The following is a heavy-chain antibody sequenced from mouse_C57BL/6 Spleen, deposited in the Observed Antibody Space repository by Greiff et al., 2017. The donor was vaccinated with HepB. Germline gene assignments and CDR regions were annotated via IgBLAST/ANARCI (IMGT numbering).Heavy chain of an antibody. CDR1: GYAFSSSW. CDR2: IYPGDGAT. D-gene: IGHD6-5*01. J-gene: IGHJ2*01. CDR3: AKYASDDFDY. Sequence: QVQLQQSGPELVKPGASVKISCKASGYAFSSSWMNWVKQRPGKGLEWIGRIYPGDGATNYNGKFKGKATLTADKSSSTAYMQLSSLTSEDSAVYFCAKYASDDFDYWGQGTTLTVSS. V-gene: IGHV1-82*01.